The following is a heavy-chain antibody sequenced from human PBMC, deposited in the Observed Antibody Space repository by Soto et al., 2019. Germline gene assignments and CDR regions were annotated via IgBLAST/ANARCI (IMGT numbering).Heavy chain of an antibody. CDR2: IYYSGST. J-gene: IGHJ4*02. D-gene: IGHD2-15*01. V-gene: IGHV4-30-4*01. Sequence: SETLSLTCTVSGGSISSGDYYWSWIRQPPGKGQEWIGYIYYSGSTYYNPSLKSRVTISVDTSKNQFSLKLSSVTAADTAVYYCARESLYCSGGSCYSEDFDYYFDYWGQGTLVTVSS. CDR1: GGSISSGDYY. CDR3: ARESLYCSGGSCYSEDFDYYFDY.